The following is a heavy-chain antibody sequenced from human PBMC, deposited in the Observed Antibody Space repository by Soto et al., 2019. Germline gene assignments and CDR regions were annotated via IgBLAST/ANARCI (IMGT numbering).Heavy chain of an antibody. J-gene: IGHJ6*02. D-gene: IGHD1-7*01. CDR3: AIVNWNYDLGYYYGMDV. V-gene: IGHV1-18*01. CDR2: ISADDGNT. Sequence: ASVKVSCKASGYTFTIYGISWVRQAPGQGLEWMGWISADDGNTNYAQKLQGRVTMTEDTSTDTAYMELSSLRSEDTAVYYCAIVNWNYDLGYYYGMDVWGQGTTVTVSS. CDR1: GYTFTIYG.